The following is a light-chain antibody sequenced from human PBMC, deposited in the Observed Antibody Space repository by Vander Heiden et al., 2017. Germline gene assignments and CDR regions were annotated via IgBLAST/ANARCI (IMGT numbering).Light chain of an antibody. Sequence: DIVMTQSPDSLAVSLGERATINCKSSQSVLYSSNNKNYLAWYQQKPGQPPKLLIYWASTRESGVPDRFSGSGSGTDFTLTISSLQAEDVADYYCQQYYSTPRTFGQGIKVEIK. V-gene: IGKV4-1*01. J-gene: IGKJ1*01. CDR2: WAS. CDR1: QSVLYSSNNKNY. CDR3: QQYYSTPRT.